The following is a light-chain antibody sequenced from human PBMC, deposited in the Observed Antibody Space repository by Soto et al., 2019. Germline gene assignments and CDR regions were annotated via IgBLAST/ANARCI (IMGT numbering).Light chain of an antibody. V-gene: IGLV2-23*01. Sequence: QSVLTQPASVSGSPGQSITISCTGTSSDVGSYNFVSWYQQHPGKAPKLMIYEGSKRPSGVSNRFSGSKSGNTASLTISGLQAEDEADYYCCSYAGRSTLVVFGGGTKLTVL. CDR3: CSYAGRSTLVV. CDR1: SSDVGSYNF. J-gene: IGLJ2*01. CDR2: EGS.